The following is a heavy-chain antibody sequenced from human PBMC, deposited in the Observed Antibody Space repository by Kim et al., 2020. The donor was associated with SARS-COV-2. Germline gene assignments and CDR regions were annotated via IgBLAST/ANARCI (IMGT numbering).Heavy chain of an antibody. V-gene: IGHV4-34*01. Sequence: SETLSLTCAVYGGSFSGYHWTWIRQSPGKGLEWIGEIHHDGTINYNPSLKSRVTISVDTSQKQFSLRLTSVTAADAAVYYCARGWKEHWPPAHYWGQGTLVAVSS. D-gene: IGHD3-3*02. CDR2: IHHDGTI. CDR3: ARGWKEHWPPAHY. CDR1: GGSFSGYH. J-gene: IGHJ4*02.